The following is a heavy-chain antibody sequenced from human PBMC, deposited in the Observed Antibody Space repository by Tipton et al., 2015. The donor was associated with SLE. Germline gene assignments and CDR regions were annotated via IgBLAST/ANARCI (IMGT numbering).Heavy chain of an antibody. Sequence: TLSLTCTVSGGSISSGDYYWSWIRQPPGKGLEWIGYIYYSGSTYYNPSLKSRVTISVDTSKNQFSLKRSSVTAADTAVYYCAREEYYDSSGYDYWGQGTLVTVSS. CDR3: AREEYYDSSGYDY. CDR2: IYYSGST. CDR1: GGSISSGDYY. D-gene: IGHD3-22*01. J-gene: IGHJ4*02. V-gene: IGHV4-30-4*01.